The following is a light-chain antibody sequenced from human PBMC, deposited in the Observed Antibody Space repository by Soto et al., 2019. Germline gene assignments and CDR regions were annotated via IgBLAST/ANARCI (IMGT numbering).Light chain of an antibody. CDR1: SSDVGGYNY. CDR2: DVN. Sequence: QSVLTQPASVSGSPGQSITISCTGASSDVGGYNYVSWYQQHPGKAPKLMIYDVNSRPSGVSNRFSGSKSGNTASLTISGLQAEDEADYYCSSYTSSSTLYVFATGTKVPVL. J-gene: IGLJ1*01. CDR3: SSYTSSSTLYV. V-gene: IGLV2-14*01.